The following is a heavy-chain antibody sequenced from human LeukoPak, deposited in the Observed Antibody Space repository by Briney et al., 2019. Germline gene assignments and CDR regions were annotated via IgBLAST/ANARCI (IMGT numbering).Heavy chain of an antibody. Sequence: ASVKVSCKASGYTFSSYGITWVRQAPGRGLEWMGWISGYNANTNYAQKLQGRVTMTTDTSTTTASMELRSLRSDDTAVYYCVRQVDITMALPDYWGRGTLVTVSS. CDR3: VRQVDITMALPDY. D-gene: IGHD5-18*01. J-gene: IGHJ4*02. CDR1: GYTFSSYG. CDR2: ISGYNANT. V-gene: IGHV1-18*01.